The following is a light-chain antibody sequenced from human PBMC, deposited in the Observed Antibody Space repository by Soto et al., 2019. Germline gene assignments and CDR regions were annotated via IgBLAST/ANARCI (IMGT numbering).Light chain of an antibody. CDR2: DAS. J-gene: IGKJ1*01. CDR1: QNINRQ. V-gene: IGKV1-39*01. Sequence: DIQMTQSPSSLSASVGDRVTISCRASQNINRQLNWYQQKPWKAPKLLMYDASRLHSGVPSRFSGGGSGTDFSLTISSLQPEDVATYYGQQSYTTLWTFGQGTKGELK. CDR3: QQSYTTLWT.